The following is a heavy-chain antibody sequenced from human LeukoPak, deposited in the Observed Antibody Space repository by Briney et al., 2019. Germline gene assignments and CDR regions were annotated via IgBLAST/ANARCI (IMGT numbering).Heavy chain of an antibody. J-gene: IGHJ4*02. D-gene: IGHD3-10*01. Sequence: PGGSLRLSCAASGFTFDDYGMSWVRQAPGKGLEWVSGINWNGGSTGYADSVKGRFTISRDNAKNSLYLQINSLRAEDTALYYCARDLVRSYGSGSYYNCLGYWGQGTLVTVSS. CDR2: INWNGGST. V-gene: IGHV3-20*04. CDR1: GFTFDDYG. CDR3: ARDLVRSYGSGSYYNCLGY.